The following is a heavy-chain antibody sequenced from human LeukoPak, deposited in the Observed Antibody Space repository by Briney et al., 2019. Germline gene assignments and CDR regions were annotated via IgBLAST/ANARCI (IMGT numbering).Heavy chain of an antibody. Sequence: VASVKVSCKASGYAFTSYGISWVRKAPGQGLEWMGWIIAYNGNTNYAQKLQGRVTMTTDTSTSTAYMDLISLRSDDTAVYYCARGGYYGSGSFPDYWGQGTLVTVSS. J-gene: IGHJ4*02. V-gene: IGHV1-18*01. D-gene: IGHD3-10*01. CDR3: ARGGYYGSGSFPDY. CDR2: IIAYNGNT. CDR1: GYAFTSYG.